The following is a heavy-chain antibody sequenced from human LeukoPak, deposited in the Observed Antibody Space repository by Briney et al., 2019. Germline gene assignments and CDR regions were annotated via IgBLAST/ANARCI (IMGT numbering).Heavy chain of an antibody. CDR3: ARASRTSCRSSFVDY. V-gene: IGHV4-39*07. D-gene: IGHD2-2*01. CDR2: IYYSGST. CDR1: GGSISSSSYY. J-gene: IGHJ4*02. Sequence: SETLSLTCTVSGGSISSSSYYWGWIRQPPGKGLEWIGSIYYSGSTYYNPSLKSRVTISVDTSKNQFSLKLSSVTAADTAVYYCARASRTSCRSSFVDYWGQGTLVTVSS.